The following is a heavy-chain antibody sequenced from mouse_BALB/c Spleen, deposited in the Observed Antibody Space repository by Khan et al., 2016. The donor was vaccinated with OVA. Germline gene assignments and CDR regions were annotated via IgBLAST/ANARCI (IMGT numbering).Heavy chain of an antibody. V-gene: IGHV3-2*02. J-gene: IGHJ4*01. D-gene: IGHD2-13*01. Sequence: EVQLQESGPGLVKPSQSLSLTCTVTGYSITSDYAWNWIRQFPGNKLEWMGYISSTGSTSYNPSLKSRISITRDTSKNQFFLPLNSVTTEDTATYDGARSLYYSDSYARDYWGQGTSVTGSS. CDR3: ARSLYYSDSYARDY. CDR1: GYSITSDYA. CDR2: ISSTGST.